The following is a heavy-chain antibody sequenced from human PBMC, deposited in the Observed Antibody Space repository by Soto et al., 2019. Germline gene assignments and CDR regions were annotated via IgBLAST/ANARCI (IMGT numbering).Heavy chain of an antibody. CDR2: IYYSGST. D-gene: IGHD6-19*01. CDR3: AREGSSGWYFDY. J-gene: IGHJ4*02. CDR1: GGTISSYD. Sequence: SGRMSLTCTVAGGTISSYDWSWIRQPPGKGLEWIGYIYYSGSTNYNPSLKSRVTISVDTSKNQFSLKLSSVTAADTAVYYCAREGSSGWYFDYWGQGTLVTVS. V-gene: IGHV4-59*01.